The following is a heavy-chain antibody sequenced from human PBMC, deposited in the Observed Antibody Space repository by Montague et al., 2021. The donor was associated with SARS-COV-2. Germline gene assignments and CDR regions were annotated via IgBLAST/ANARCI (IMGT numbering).Heavy chain of an antibody. CDR2: INHSGST. CDR1: GGSFSTYY. V-gene: IGHV4-34*01. J-gene: IGHJ3*02. D-gene: IGHD6-19*01. Sequence: SETLSLTCAVYGGSFSTYYWSWIRQPPGKGLEWIGEINHSGSTXXXPSXXXRVTISVDTSKNQFSLKLSSVTAADTAVYYCARVHFVSSGWYPDAFDIWGQGTMVTVSS. CDR3: ARVHFVSSGWYPDAFDI.